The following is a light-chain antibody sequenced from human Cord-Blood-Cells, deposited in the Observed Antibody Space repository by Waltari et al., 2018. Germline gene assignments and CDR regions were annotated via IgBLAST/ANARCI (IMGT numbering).Light chain of an antibody. CDR3: QAWDSSTVV. V-gene: IGLV3-1*01. J-gene: IGLJ2*01. Sequence: SYELTQPPSVSVSPGQTASITCSGDKLGDKYACWYQQKPGQSPVLVIYQESKRPAGIPERFSGSNSWNTATLTIRGTQAMDEADYYCQAWDSSTVVFGGGTKLTVL. CDR2: QES. CDR1: KLGDKY.